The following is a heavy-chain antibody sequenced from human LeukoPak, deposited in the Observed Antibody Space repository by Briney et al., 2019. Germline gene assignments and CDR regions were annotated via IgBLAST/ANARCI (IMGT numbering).Heavy chain of an antibody. D-gene: IGHD5-12*01. V-gene: IGHV3-7*01. CDR1: GFTFSDYW. Sequence: GGSLRLSCAASGFTFSDYWMTWVRQAPGKGLEWVANIKDESEKYYVDSVRGRFSASRDNAKKSLYLQMNSLRVEDTAVYYCARLKGSDFAWAYDYWGQGALVTVSS. CDR3: ARLKGSDFAWAYDY. J-gene: IGHJ4*02. CDR2: IKDESEK.